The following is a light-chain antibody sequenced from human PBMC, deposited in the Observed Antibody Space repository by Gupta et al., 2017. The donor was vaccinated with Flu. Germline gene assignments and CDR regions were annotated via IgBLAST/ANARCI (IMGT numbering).Light chain of an antibody. V-gene: IGLV2-14*03. CDR1: SSDVGGYNY. CDR2: DVI. CDR3: SSDARRSIVI. Sequence: HSALTQPASVSGSPGQSLTISCTGASSDVGGYNYVSWDQQYPGEAHKRLIYDVINRPSGVSNRFSGSKSGNTASLIISGLQAEDEADYYCSSDARRSIVIFGGGTKLTVV. J-gene: IGLJ2*01.